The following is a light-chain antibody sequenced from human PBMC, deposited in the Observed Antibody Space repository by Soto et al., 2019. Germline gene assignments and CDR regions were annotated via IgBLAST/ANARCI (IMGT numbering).Light chain of an antibody. J-gene: IGLJ1*01. CDR1: SSDVGSYNL. V-gene: IGLV2-23*01. CDR3: CSYADSSRIYV. CDR2: EGS. Sequence: QSALNQPASVSGSPGQSITISCTGTSSDVGSYNLVSWYQQHPGKAPKLMIYEGSKRPSGISNRFSGSKSGNTASLTISGLQAEDEAEYYCCSYADSSRIYVFGSGTKLTVL.